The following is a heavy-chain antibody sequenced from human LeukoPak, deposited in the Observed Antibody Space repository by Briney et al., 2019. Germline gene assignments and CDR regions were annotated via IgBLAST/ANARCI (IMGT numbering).Heavy chain of an antibody. Sequence: GGSLRLSCAASGFTFSSYWMSWVRQAPGKGLEWVANIKQDGSERYYVDSVKGRFTISRDNTKNSLYLQMSSLRAEDTAVYYCASDRVSGATHFDYWGQGTLVTVSS. D-gene: IGHD1-26*01. CDR3: ASDRVSGATHFDY. V-gene: IGHV3-7*01. CDR1: GFTFSSYW. J-gene: IGHJ4*02. CDR2: IKQDGSER.